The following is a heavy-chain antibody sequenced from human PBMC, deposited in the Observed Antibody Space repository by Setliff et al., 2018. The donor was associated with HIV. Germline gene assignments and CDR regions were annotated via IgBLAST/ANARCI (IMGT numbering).Heavy chain of an antibody. V-gene: IGHV4-39*07. CDR1: GVSTISSSSSYY. Sequence: SETLSLTCIASGVSTISSSSSYYWGWIRQPPGKGLEWIGYTSHSENTYYNPSLKSRVMLSIDTSKNQFSLNLTSVTVAVTAVYYCARVNYDATGYYYYYYMDVWGKGTTVTVSS. D-gene: IGHD3-22*01. CDR3: ARVNYDATGYYYYYYMDV. CDR2: TSHSENT. J-gene: IGHJ6*03.